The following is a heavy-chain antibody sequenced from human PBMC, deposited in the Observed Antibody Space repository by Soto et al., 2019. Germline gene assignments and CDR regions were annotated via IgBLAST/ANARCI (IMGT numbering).Heavy chain of an antibody. CDR3: AKDMRSSQGGSYAAEL. J-gene: IGHJ4*02. Sequence: SLRLSCAASGFFFEDYAVHWVRQAPGKGLEWVSGISWNSGNIGYADSAKGRFTISRDNAKNSLYLQMNSLRTEDTAFYFCAKDMRSSQGGSYAAELWGQGTLVTVSS. D-gene: IGHD3-10*01. V-gene: IGHV3-9*01. CDR1: GFFFEDYA. CDR2: ISWNSGNI.